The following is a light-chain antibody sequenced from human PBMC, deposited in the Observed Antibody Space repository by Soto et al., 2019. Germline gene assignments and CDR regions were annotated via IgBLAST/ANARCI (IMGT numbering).Light chain of an antibody. CDR2: GAS. CDR1: QSVGSN. Sequence: EIVMTQSPVTLSVSPGERATLSCRASQSVGSNLAWYQQRPGQAHRLFIYGASTRATGIPARFSGSGSGTEFTLTISSLQSEDFAVYYCQHHDNWPYTFGQGTKVDIK. J-gene: IGKJ2*01. CDR3: QHHDNWPYT. V-gene: IGKV3-15*01.